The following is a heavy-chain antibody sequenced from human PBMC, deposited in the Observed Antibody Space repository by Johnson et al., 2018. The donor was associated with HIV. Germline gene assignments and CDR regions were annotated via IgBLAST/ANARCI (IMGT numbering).Heavy chain of an antibody. Sequence: MLLVESGGGLAQPGGSLRLSCAASGITVSSNYMSWVRQAPGKGLEWVSVIFTVGDVYYADSVKGRFTISRDNSKNFLYLQMNSLSAEDTAVYYCARQYRNSGSRTGAFDIWGQGTMVTVSS. CDR3: ARQYRNSGSRTGAFDI. D-gene: IGHD1-26*01. CDR2: IFTVGDV. V-gene: IGHV3-66*02. CDR1: GITVSSNY. J-gene: IGHJ3*02.